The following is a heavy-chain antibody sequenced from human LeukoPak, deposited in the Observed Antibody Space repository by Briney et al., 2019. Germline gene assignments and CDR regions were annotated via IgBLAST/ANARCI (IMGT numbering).Heavy chain of an antibody. CDR3: ARVGDFWSGYYPHNFDY. CDR2: INPNSGGT. D-gene: IGHD3-3*01. Sequence: ASVKVSCKASGYTFTGYYMHWVRQAPGQGLEWMGWINPNSGGTNYAQKFQGRVTMTRDTSISTAYMELSRLRSDDTAVYYCARVGDFWSGYYPHNFDYWGQGTLVTVSS. CDR1: GYTFTGYY. V-gene: IGHV1-2*02. J-gene: IGHJ4*02.